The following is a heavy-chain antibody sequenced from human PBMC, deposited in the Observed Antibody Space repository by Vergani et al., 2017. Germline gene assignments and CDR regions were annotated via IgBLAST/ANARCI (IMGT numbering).Heavy chain of an antibody. V-gene: IGHV1-2*02. CDR3: ARSTDYPDDYVSSDYFRRTLDV. CDR2: INPNSGGT. Sequence: QVQLVQSGSELKKPGASVKVSCKASGYTFTGYYMHWVRQAPGQGLEWMGWINPNSGGTNYAQKFQGRVTMTRDTSISTAYMELSRLRSDDTAVYYCARSTDYPDDYVSSDYFRRTLDVWGKGTTVTVS. D-gene: IGHD4/OR15-4a*01. J-gene: IGHJ6*03. CDR1: GYTFTGYY.